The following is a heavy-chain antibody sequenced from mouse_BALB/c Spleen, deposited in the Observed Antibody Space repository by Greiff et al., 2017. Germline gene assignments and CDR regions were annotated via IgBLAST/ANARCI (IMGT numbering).Heavy chain of an antibody. CDR1: GFTFSSYA. CDR3: ARGGYDYDNGYYAMDY. CDR2: ISSGGSYT. D-gene: IGHD2-4*01. Sequence: EVKLVESGGGLVKPGGSLKLSCAASGFTFSSYAMSWVRQSPEKRLEWVAEISSGGSYTYYPDTVTGRFTISRDNAKNTLYLQMSSLRSEDTAMYYCARGGYDYDNGYYAMDYWGQGTSVTVSS. V-gene: IGHV5-9-4*01. J-gene: IGHJ4*01.